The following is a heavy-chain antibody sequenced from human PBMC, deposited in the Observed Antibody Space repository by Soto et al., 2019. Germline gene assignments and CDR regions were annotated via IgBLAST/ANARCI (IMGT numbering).Heavy chain of an antibody. CDR2: IYYSGST. D-gene: IGHD3-10*01. CDR3: ARHEIYGSGSCLYYYYYGMDV. Sequence: ASETPSPTCTVSCGSISSSSYYWGWVRQPPGEGLGWIGSIYYSGSTYYNPSLKSRVTISVDTSKNQFSLKLSSVTAADTAVYYCARHEIYGSGSCLYYYYYGMDVWGQGTTVTVSS. J-gene: IGHJ6*02. CDR1: CGSISSSSYY. V-gene: IGHV4-39*01.